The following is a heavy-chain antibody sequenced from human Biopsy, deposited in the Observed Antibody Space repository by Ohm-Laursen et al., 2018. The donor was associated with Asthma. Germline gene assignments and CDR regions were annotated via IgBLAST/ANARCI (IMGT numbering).Heavy chain of an antibody. CDR3: ARQTGQDYGDSSGFDI. CDR1: GFVFSQCG. V-gene: IGHV3-30*03. CDR2: VSSDGHNK. J-gene: IGHJ3*02. D-gene: IGHD3-22*01. Sequence: SLRLSCTASGFVFSQCGMHWVRQGPGKGLEWVALVSSDGHNKYYEDSVKGRSTISRDNSRNRLYLQINRLTVEDSAVYFCARQTGQDYGDSSGFDIWGQGTKVAVSS.